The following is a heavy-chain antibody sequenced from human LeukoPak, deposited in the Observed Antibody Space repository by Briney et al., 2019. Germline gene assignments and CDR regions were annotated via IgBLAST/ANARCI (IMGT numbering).Heavy chain of an antibody. J-gene: IGHJ4*02. V-gene: IGHV4-38-2*01. CDR3: ARRLSRLSHQFDY. D-gene: IGHD2/OR15-2a*01. Sequence: SETLSLTCAVSGYSISSGYSWDWIRQPPGKGLEWIGSIHHSGSTNYNSSLKSRVTISRDTSKNLFSLKLSSVTAADTAVYYCARRLSRLSHQFDYWGQGTLVTVSS. CDR2: IHHSGST. CDR1: GYSISSGYS.